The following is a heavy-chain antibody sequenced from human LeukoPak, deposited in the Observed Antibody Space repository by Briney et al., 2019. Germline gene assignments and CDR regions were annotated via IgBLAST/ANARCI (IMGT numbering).Heavy chain of an antibody. Sequence: ASVKVSCKTSGYTFAEYFIHWVRQAPGQGLEWMGRINANSGGTEYEQKFQGRVTMTRDTSISTAYVEVNWLISDDTAIYYCARDRSSTPNWEFDYWGQGTLVTVSS. CDR3: ARDRSSTPNWEFDY. J-gene: IGHJ4*02. CDR1: GYTFAEYF. V-gene: IGHV1-2*06. D-gene: IGHD1-26*01. CDR2: INANSGGT.